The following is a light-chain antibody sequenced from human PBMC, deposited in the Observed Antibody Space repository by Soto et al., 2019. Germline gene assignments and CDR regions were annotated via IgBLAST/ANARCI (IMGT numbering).Light chain of an antibody. CDR3: QQYGGSPIT. J-gene: IGKJ5*01. CDR1: QSVSRR. V-gene: IGKV3-20*01. Sequence: EIVLTHSPGTLSLSPVCMATLYCLASQSVSRRLAWYQQRPGQSPRLLISGASMRASGVPARFIGSGSGTDFTITITRLENEDFEVYYCQQYGGSPITFGIGTRLEIK. CDR2: GAS.